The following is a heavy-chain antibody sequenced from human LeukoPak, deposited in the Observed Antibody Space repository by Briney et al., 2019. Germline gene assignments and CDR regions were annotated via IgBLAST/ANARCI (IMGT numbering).Heavy chain of an antibody. V-gene: IGHV4-59*08. D-gene: IGHD3-22*01. Sequence: SETLSLTCTVSGGSISSYYWSWIRQPPGKGLEWIGYIYYSGSTNSNPSLKSRVTISVDTSKNQFSLKLSSVTAADTAVYYCARGRLYYYDSSGYYYFDYWGQGTLVTVSS. J-gene: IGHJ4*02. CDR3: ARGRLYYYDSSGYYYFDY. CDR1: GGSISSYY. CDR2: IYYSGST.